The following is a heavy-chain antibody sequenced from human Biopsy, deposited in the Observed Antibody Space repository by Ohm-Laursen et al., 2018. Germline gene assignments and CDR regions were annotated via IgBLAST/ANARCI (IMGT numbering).Heavy chain of an antibody. CDR3: ARGSPRRVSIFEASIYWHDT. D-gene: IGHD6-6*01. Sequence: SVKVSCKASGYSFTTYDVNWVRQARGQGLEWMGWMIPNSGKTGYAQRFQGRVTLTMNTSIGTAYMELSGLRSEGTAVYYCARGSPRRVSIFEASIYWHDTWGQGTLVTVSS. V-gene: IGHV1-8*01. J-gene: IGHJ5*02. CDR1: GYSFTTYD. CDR2: MIPNSGKT.